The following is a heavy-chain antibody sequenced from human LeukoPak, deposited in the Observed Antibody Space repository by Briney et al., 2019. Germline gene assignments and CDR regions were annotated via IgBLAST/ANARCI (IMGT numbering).Heavy chain of an antibody. CDR3: ARDLSRGDAFDI. V-gene: IGHV3-30*02. D-gene: IGHD3-10*01. CDR1: GFTFSSYG. Sequence: GGSLRLSCAASGFTFSSYGMHWVRQAPGKGLEWVAFIRYDGSNKYYADSVKGRFTISRDNSKNTLYLQMNSLRAEDTAVYYCARDLSRGDAFDIWGQGTMVTVSS. J-gene: IGHJ3*02. CDR2: IRYDGSNK.